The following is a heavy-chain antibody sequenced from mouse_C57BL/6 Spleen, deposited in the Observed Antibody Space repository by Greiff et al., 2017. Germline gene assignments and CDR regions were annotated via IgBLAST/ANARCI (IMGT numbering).Heavy chain of an antibody. V-gene: IGHV1-69*01. CDR1: GYTFTSYW. D-gene: IGHD1-2*01. Sequence: QVQLKQPGAELVMPGASVKLSCKASGYTFTSYWMHWVKQRPGQGLEWIGEIDPSDSYTNYNQKFKGKSTLTVDKSSSTAYMQLSSLTSEDSAVYYCARGHYGYAMDYWGQGTSVTVSS. J-gene: IGHJ4*01. CDR3: ARGHYGYAMDY. CDR2: IDPSDSYT.